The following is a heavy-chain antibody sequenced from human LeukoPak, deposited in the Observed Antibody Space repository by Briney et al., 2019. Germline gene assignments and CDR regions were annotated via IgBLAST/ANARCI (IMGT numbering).Heavy chain of an antibody. CDR2: ISVYKGKK. J-gene: IGHJ5*02. CDR1: GYTFTNYG. D-gene: IGHD1-1*01. Sequence: ASVKVSCKASGYTFTNYGITWVRQAPGQGLEWMGWISVYKGKKNYAQKLQDRVTMTTDTSTSTGYTEMKSLRSDDTAVYYCAREWKSSFDPWGQGTLVTVSS. V-gene: IGHV1-18*01. CDR3: AREWKSSFDP.